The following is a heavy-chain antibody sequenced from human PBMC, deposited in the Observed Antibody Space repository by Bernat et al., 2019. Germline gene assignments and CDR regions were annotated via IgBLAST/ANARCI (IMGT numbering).Heavy chain of an antibody. D-gene: IGHD5-24*01. J-gene: IGHJ6*02. CDR2: INPNSGGT. CDR3: ARAMATIGDNYYYYGMDV. V-gene: IGHV1-2*04. Sequence: QVQLVQSGAEVKKPGASVKVSCKASGYTFTGYYMHWVRQAPGQGLEWMGWINPNSGGTNYAQKFRGWVTMTRETSISTAYMELSRLRSDDTAVYYCARAMATIGDNYYYYGMDVWGQGTTVTVSS. CDR1: GYTFTGYY.